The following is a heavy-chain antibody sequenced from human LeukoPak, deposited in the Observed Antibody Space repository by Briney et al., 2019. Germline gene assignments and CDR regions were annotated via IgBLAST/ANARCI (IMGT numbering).Heavy chain of an antibody. Sequence: GGSLRLSCAASGFTFSSYDMSWVRQAPGKGLEWVAVISYDGSNKYYADSVKGRFTISRDNSKNTLYLQMNSLRAEDTAVYYCAKSIGAYSSGWYYFDYWGQGTLVTVSS. CDR1: GFTFSSYD. CDR2: ISYDGSNK. V-gene: IGHV3-30*18. J-gene: IGHJ4*02. D-gene: IGHD6-19*01. CDR3: AKSIGAYSSGWYYFDY.